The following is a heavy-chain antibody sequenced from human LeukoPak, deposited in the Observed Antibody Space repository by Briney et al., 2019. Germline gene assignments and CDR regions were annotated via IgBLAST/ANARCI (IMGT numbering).Heavy chain of an antibody. CDR2: INPNSGGT. CDR1: GYTFTGYH. J-gene: IGHJ4*02. D-gene: IGHD4-17*01. Sequence: EASVKVSCKASGYTFTGYHMHWVRQAPGQGLEWMGWINPNSGGTNYAQKFQGRVTMTRDTSISTAYMELSRLRSDDTAVYYCARERSPKMTTVTTYGYWGQGTLVTVSS. V-gene: IGHV1-2*02. CDR3: ARERSPKMTTVTTYGY.